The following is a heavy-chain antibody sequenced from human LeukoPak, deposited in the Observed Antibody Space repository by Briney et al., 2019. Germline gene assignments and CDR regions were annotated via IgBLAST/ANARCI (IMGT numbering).Heavy chain of an antibody. CDR1: GFTFSSYW. Sequence: PGGSLRLSCAASGFTFSSYWMSWVRQAPGKGLEWVANIKQDGSEKYYVDSVKSRFTISRDNAKNSLYLQMNSLRAEDTAVYYCARDPVWEPAAIFGGPYYYYYGMDVWGQGTTVTVSS. CDR2: IKQDGSEK. CDR3: ARDPVWEPAAIFGGPYYYYYGMDV. D-gene: IGHD2-2*02. J-gene: IGHJ6*02. V-gene: IGHV3-7*01.